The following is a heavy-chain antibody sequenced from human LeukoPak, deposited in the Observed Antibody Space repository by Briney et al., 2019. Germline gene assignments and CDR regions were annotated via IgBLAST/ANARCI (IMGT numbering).Heavy chain of an antibody. CDR3: ARGGVDGAGVDEADYYYMDV. J-gene: IGHJ6*03. Sequence: ASVKVSCKASGYTFTSYGISWVRQAPGQGREGMGWISAYNGNTNYAQKLQGRVTVTTDTSTSTAYMELRSLRSDDTAVYYCARGGVDGAGVDEADYYYMDVWGKGTTVTVSS. CDR2: ISAYNGNT. D-gene: IGHD3-3*01. CDR1: GYTFTSYG. V-gene: IGHV1-18*01.